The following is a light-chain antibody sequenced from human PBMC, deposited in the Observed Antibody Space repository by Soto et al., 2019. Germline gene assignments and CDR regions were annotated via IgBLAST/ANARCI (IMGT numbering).Light chain of an antibody. CDR1: SNDVGGYNY. J-gene: IGLJ3*02. Sequence: QSVLTQPASVSGSPGQSITISCTGTSNDVGGYNYVSWYQQDPGKAPKLMIYDVSNRPSGVSNRFSGSRSGNTASLTITGLQAEDEADYYCSSYTSITTGVVFGGGTKVTVL. CDR2: DVS. V-gene: IGLV2-14*01. CDR3: SSYTSITTGVV.